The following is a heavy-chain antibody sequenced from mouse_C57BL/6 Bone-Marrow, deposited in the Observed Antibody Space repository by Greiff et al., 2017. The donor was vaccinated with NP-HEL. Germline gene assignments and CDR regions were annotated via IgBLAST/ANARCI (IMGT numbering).Heavy chain of an antibody. CDR3: ARRAVVYFDY. J-gene: IGHJ2*01. D-gene: IGHD1-1*01. CDR2: INPGSGGT. V-gene: IGHV1-54*01. Sequence: VQLQQSGAELVRPGTSVKVSCKASVYAFTNYLIEWVKQRPGQGLEWIGVINPGSGGTNYNEKFKGKATLTADKSSSTAYMQLSSLTSEDSAVYFCARRAVVYFDYWGQGTTLTVSS. CDR1: VYAFTNYL.